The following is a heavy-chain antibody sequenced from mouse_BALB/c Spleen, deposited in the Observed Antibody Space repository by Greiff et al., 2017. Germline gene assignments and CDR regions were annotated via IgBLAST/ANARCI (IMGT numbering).Heavy chain of an antibody. J-gene: IGHJ2*01. V-gene: IGHV1-55*01. CDR2: IYPGSGST. Sequence: QVQLQQPGAELVKPGTSVKLSCKASGYNFTSYWINWVKLRPGQGLEWIGDIYPGSGSTNYNEKFKSKATLTVDTSSSTAYMQLSSLASEDSALYYCARPLDYWGQGTTLTVSS. CDR1: GYNFTSYW. CDR3: ARPLDY.